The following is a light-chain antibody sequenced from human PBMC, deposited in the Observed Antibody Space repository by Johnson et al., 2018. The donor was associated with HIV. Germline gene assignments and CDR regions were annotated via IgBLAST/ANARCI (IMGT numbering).Light chain of an antibody. CDR1: SSNIGNNY. J-gene: IGLJ1*01. Sequence: QSVLTQPPSVSAAPGQKVTISCSGSSSNIGNNYVSWYQQLPGTAPKLLIYDNNKRPSGIPDRFSGSKSGTSATLGITGLQTGDEADYYCGTWDSSPRTGVFGTGTKGTVL. V-gene: IGLV1-51*01. CDR2: DNN. CDR3: GTWDSSPRTGV.